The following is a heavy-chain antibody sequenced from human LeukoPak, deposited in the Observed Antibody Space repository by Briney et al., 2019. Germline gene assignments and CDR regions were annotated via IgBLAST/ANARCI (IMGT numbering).Heavy chain of an antibody. CDR2: IYSGGST. Sequence: GGSLRLSCAASGFTFSSYAMSWVRQAPGKGLEWVSVIYSGGSTYYADSVKGRFTISRDNSKNTLYLQMNSLRAEDTAVYYCARGATYYYDSSGYPFDYWGQGTLVTVSS. D-gene: IGHD3-22*01. CDR3: ARGATYYYDSSGYPFDY. J-gene: IGHJ4*02. V-gene: IGHV3-66*01. CDR1: GFTFSSYA.